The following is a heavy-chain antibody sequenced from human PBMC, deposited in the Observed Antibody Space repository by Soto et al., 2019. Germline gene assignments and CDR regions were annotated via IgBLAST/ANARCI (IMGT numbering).Heavy chain of an antibody. CDR3: ARVGNWAGAYYYMDV. V-gene: IGHV3-74*01. J-gene: IGHJ6*03. D-gene: IGHD7-27*01. Sequence: EVQLVESGGGLVQPGGSLRLSCAASGFTFSNYWMVWVRQTPGKGPVWVSRINNDGDTTNYADSVRGRFAISRDNPKNTLYQQMNSLRAEDTAVYYCARVGNWAGAYYYMDVWGKGTTVTVSS. CDR1: GFTFSNYW. CDR2: INNDGDTT.